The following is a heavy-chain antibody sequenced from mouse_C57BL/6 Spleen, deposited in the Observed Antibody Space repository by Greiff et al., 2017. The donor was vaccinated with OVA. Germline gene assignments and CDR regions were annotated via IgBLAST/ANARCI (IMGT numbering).Heavy chain of an antibody. CDR1: GYAFTNYL. V-gene: IGHV1-54*01. CDR3: ARDDGYDVGFAY. J-gene: IGHJ3*01. CDR2: INPGSGGT. Sequence: QVQLQQSGAELVRPGTSVKVSCKASGYAFTNYLIEWVKQRPGQGLEWIGVINPGSGGTNYNEKFKGKATLTADKSSSTAYMQLSSLTSEDSAVYFCARDDGYDVGFAYWGQGTLVTVSA. D-gene: IGHD2-2*01.